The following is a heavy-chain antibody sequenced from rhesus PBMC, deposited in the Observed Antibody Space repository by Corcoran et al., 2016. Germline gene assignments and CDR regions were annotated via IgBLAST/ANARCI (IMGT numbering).Heavy chain of an antibody. CDR3: ARHNYAKRYGLDS. V-gene: IGHV4-160*01. Sequence: QVQLQESGPGLVKPSETLSLTCAVSGGSISGYYCSWIRQPPGKGLEWIGRIYGSGGSPHYHPSLKNRVTISTDTSKDQFSLKLSSVTAADTAVYYCARHNYAKRYGLDSWGQGVVVTVSS. D-gene: IGHD4-11*01. J-gene: IGHJ6*01. CDR2: IYGSGGSP. CDR1: GGSISGYY.